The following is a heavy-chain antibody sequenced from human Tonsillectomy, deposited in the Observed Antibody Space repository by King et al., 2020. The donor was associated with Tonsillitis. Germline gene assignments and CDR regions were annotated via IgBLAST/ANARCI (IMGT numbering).Heavy chain of an antibody. CDR2: ISSSGYNII. Sequence: VQLVESGGGLVKPGGSLRLSCAASGFTFSDYFMSWIRQAPGKGLEWVSFISSSGYNIINYADSVKGRFTISRDNAKNSLSLQMHSLRVEDTAVYYCARDIAPYSSTWDWGQGTLVTVSS. CDR1: GFTFSDYF. J-gene: IGHJ4*02. D-gene: IGHD6-13*01. V-gene: IGHV3-11*01. CDR3: ARDIAPYSSTWD.